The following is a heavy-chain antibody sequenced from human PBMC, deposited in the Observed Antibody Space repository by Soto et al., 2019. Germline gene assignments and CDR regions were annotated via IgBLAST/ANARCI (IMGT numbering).Heavy chain of an antibody. CDR2: IYYTGLS. CDR3: ASHSSQWPCFDF. Sequence: PSETLSLTCTVSGGSISSYYWSWIRQPPGKGLEWIGYIYYTGLSNSNPSLNSRVTMSVDTSKNQFSLKLSSVTAADTAVYYCASHSSQWPCFDFWGQGTLVTVAS. J-gene: IGHJ4*02. V-gene: IGHV4-59*01. CDR1: GGSISSYY. D-gene: IGHD6-13*01.